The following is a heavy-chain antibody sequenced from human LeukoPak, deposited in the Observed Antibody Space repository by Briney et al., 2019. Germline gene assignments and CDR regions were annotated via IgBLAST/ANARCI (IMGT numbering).Heavy chain of an antibody. CDR1: GFTLSSYA. CDR3: AKRGLVGSSGFKNNWFDP. J-gene: IGHJ5*02. D-gene: IGHD3-22*01. Sequence: PGGSLRLSCAASGFTLSSYAMSWVRQAPGKGLEWVSAVSGSGGTTYYADSVKGRFTISRDNSKDTLYLQVNSLRAEDTAVYYCAKRGLVGSSGFKNNWFDPWGQGTLVTVSS. V-gene: IGHV3-23*01. CDR2: VSGSGGTT.